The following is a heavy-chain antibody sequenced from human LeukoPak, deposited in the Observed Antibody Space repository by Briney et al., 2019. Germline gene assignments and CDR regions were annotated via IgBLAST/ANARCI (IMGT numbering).Heavy chain of an antibody. V-gene: IGHV3-30-3*01. CDR3: ARDWGYDPLVGHDAFDI. D-gene: IGHD3-22*01. CDR1: GFTFSSYA. Sequence: PGGSLRLSCAASGFTFSSYAMHWVRQAPGKGLEWVAVISYDGSNKYYADSVKGRFTISRDNSKNTLYLQMNSLRAEDTAVYYCARDWGYDPLVGHDAFDIWGQGTMVTVSS. CDR2: ISYDGSNK. J-gene: IGHJ3*02.